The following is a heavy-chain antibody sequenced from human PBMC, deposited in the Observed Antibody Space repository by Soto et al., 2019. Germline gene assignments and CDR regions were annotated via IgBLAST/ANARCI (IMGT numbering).Heavy chain of an antibody. D-gene: IGHD3-3*01. V-gene: IGHV4-39*07. J-gene: IGHJ6*02. CDR3: ARGAAYYDFWSDYTDYYYYGMDV. Sequence: SETLSLTCTVSGGSISSSSYYWGWIRQPPGKGLEWIGSIYYSGSTYYNPSLKSRVTISVDTSKNQFSLKLSSVTAADTAVYYCARGAAYYDFWSDYTDYYYYGMDVWGQGTTVTVYS. CDR2: IYYSGST. CDR1: GGSISSSSYY.